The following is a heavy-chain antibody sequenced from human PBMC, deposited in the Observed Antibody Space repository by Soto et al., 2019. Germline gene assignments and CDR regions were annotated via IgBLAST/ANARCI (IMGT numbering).Heavy chain of an antibody. CDR3: ARDKGWGSGTFYYYYYGMDV. J-gene: IGHJ6*02. D-gene: IGHD6-25*01. Sequence: ASVKVSCKASGYTFTSYGISWVRQAPGQGLEWMGWISAYNGNTNYAQKLQGRVTMTTDTSTGTAYMELRSLRSDDTAVYYCARDKGWGSGTFYYYYYGMDVWGQGTTVTVSS. V-gene: IGHV1-18*04. CDR1: GYTFTSYG. CDR2: ISAYNGNT.